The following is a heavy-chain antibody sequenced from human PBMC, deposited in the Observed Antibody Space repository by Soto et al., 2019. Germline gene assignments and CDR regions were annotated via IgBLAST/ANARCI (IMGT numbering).Heavy chain of an antibody. CDR1: GFTFSSYG. D-gene: IGHD3-10*01. CDR2: ISYDGSNK. V-gene: IGHV3-30*18. Sequence: GGSLRLSCAASGFTFSSYGMHWVRQAPGKGLEWVAVISYDGSNKYYADSVKGRFTISRDNSKNTLYLQMNSLRAEDTAVYYCAKDLRPEFMVRGALDYWGQGTLVTVSS. CDR3: AKDLRPEFMVRGALDY. J-gene: IGHJ4*02.